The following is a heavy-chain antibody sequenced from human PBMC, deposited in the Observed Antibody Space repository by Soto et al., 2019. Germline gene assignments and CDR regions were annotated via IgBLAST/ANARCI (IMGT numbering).Heavy chain of an antibody. CDR1: GYTLTELS. V-gene: IGHV1-24*01. CDR3: ATLGDYGSGSPLDY. Sequence: GASVKVSCKVSGYTLTELSMHWVRQAPGKGLEWMGGFDPEDGETIYAQKFQGRVTMTEDTSTDTAYMELSSLRSEDTAVYYCATLGDYGSGSPLDYWGQGTLVTVSS. D-gene: IGHD3-10*01. CDR2: FDPEDGET. J-gene: IGHJ4*02.